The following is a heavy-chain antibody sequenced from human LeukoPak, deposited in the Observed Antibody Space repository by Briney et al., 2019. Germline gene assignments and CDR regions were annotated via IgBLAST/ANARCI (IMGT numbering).Heavy chain of an antibody. V-gene: IGHV4-4*07. CDR2: IHTSGST. D-gene: IGHD6-6*01. CDR3: AREFSGTSIAARVFDS. CDR1: GGSITSYY. J-gene: IGHJ4*02. Sequence: PSETLSLTCTVSGGSITSYYWTYIRQPAGKGLEWIGRIHTSGSTNYNPSLKSRVTMSLDTSKNQFSLNLSSVTAADTAMYYCAREFSGTSIAARVFDSWGQGTLVTASS.